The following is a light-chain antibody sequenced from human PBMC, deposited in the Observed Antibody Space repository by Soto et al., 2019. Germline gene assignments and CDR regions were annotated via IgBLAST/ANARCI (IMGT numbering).Light chain of an antibody. CDR2: DVS. Sequence: QSALTQPASLSGSPGQSIAISCTGTSSDVGAYAYVSWHHQHPGKAPKLMIYDVSNRPSGASKCFSGNTSANTSSLTISRQQDDEEEYYYGASYTSSGDYVFGAGTKLTVL. CDR1: SSDVGAYAY. CDR3: ASYTSSGDYV. V-gene: IGLV2-14*01. J-gene: IGLJ1*01.